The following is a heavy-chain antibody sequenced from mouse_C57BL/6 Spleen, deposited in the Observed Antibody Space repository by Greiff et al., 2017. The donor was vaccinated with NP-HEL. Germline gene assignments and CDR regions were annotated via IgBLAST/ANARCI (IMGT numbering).Heavy chain of an antibody. D-gene: IGHD3-2*02. CDR1: GYAFSSYW. Sequence: VQLQQSGAELVKPGASVKISCKASGYAFSSYWMNWVKQRPGKGLEWIGQIYPGDGDPNYNGKFKGKATLTADKSSSTACMQLSSLTSEDSAVYFCARSGERYFDVWGTGTTVTVSS. J-gene: IGHJ1*03. V-gene: IGHV1-80*01. CDR3: ARSGERYFDV. CDR2: IYPGDGDP.